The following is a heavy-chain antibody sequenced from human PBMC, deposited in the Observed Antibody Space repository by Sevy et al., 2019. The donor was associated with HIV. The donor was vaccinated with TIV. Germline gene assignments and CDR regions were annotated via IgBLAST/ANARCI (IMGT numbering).Heavy chain of an antibody. D-gene: IGHD6-19*01. Sequence: GGSRGPSLAASGFTFSSYGRHGVGQAPAKGREGGAVISYDGSNKYYADPVKGRFTISRDNSKNTLYLQMNSLRAEDTAVYYCAKERIAVASGDFDYWGQGTLVTVSS. CDR1: GFTFSSYG. CDR2: ISYDGSNK. V-gene: IGHV3-30*18. CDR3: AKERIAVASGDFDY. J-gene: IGHJ4*02.